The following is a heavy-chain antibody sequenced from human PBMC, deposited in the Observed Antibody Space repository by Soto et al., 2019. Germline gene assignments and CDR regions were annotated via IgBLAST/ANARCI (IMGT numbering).Heavy chain of an antibody. CDR1: GFTFSSYA. V-gene: IGHV3-23*01. D-gene: IGHD7-27*01. Sequence: EVQLLESGGGLVQPGGSLRLSCAASGFTFSSYAMSWVRQAPGKGLEWVSGFSGSGGNTYYADSVKGRFTISRDNSKNTLYLQMNSLRAEDMAVYYCANVSSPCWGSDYWGQGTLVTVSS. J-gene: IGHJ4*02. CDR3: ANVSSPCWGSDY. CDR2: FSGSGGNT.